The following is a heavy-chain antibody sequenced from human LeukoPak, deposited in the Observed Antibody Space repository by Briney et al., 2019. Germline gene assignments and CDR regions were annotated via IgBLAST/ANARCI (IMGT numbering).Heavy chain of an antibody. D-gene: IGHD6-13*01. CDR2: ISYDGSNK. CDR1: GFTFSSYA. V-gene: IGHV3-30-3*01. J-gene: IGHJ4*02. Sequence: GGSLRLSCAASGFTFSSYAMHWVRQAPGKGLEWGAVISYDGSNKYYADSVKGRFTISRDNSKNTLYLQMNSLRAEDTAVYYCARDKFEEQQPHFDYWGQGTLVTVSS. CDR3: ARDKFEEQQPHFDY.